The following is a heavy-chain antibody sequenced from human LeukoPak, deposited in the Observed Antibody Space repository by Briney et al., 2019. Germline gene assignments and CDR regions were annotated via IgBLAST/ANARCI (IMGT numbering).Heavy chain of an antibody. CDR3: ARHWLIDGVFDY. V-gene: IGHV4-59*08. CDR1: GGSISSYY. Sequence: KTSETLSLTCTVSGGSISSYYWSWIRQPPGKGLEWIGYIYYSGSTNYNPSLKSRVTISVDTSKNQFSLKLSSVTAADTAVYYCARHWLIDGVFDYWGQGTLVTVSS. J-gene: IGHJ4*02. CDR2: IYYSGST. D-gene: IGHD2-21*01.